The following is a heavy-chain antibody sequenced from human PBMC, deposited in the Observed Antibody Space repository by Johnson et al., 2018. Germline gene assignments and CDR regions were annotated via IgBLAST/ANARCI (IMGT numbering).Heavy chain of an antibody. J-gene: IGHJ6*03. CDR2: ISYDGSNK. D-gene: IGHD5-12*01. Sequence: QVQLVQSGGGVVQPGRSLRLSCAASGFTFSSYGMHWVRQAPGKGLEWVAVISYDGSNKYYADFVKGRFTISRDNSKNTLYLQMNSLRAEDTAVYYCARVDNSGDDDYYMDVWGKGTPVTVSS. CDR1: GFTFSSYG. V-gene: IGHV3-30*03. CDR3: ARVDNSGDDDYYMDV.